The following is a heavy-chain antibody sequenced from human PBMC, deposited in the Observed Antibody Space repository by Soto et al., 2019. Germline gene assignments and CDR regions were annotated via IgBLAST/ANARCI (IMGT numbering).Heavy chain of an antibody. V-gene: IGHV3-11*01. CDR2: ISNSGGST. CDR3: SRVRGSHAVDF. D-gene: IGHD1-26*01. J-gene: IGHJ4*02. Sequence: QVQLVESGGGLVKPGGSLRLSCAASGFTFSDYYMSWMRQAPGKGLEWVSYISNSGGSTHYADSVKGRFTISRDNAKNSLHLQMNSLRTEDTALYYCSRVRGSHAVDFWGQGTLVTVSS. CDR1: GFTFSDYY.